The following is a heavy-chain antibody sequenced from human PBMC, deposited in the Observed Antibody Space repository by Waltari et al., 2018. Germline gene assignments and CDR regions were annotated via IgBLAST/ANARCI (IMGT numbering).Heavy chain of an antibody. D-gene: IGHD6-6*01. Sequence: QLQLQESGPGLVKPSETLSLTCTVSGGSISSSSYYWGWIRQPPGKWLEWIGRIYYSGSTYYNPSRKCRVTISVDTSKNQFSLKLSSVTAADTAVYYCARTGYSSSWLYWFDPWGQGTLVTVSS. CDR1: GGSISSSSYY. V-gene: IGHV4-39*01. CDR2: IYYSGST. CDR3: ARTGYSSSWLYWFDP. J-gene: IGHJ5*02.